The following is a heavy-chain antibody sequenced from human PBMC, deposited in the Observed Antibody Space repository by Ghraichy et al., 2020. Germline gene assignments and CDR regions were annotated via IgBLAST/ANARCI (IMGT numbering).Heavy chain of an antibody. D-gene: IGHD2-2*02. Sequence: GGSLRLSCAASGFTFSSYSMNWVRQAPGKGLEWVSSISSSSSYIYYADSVKGRFTISRDNAKNSLYLQMNSLRAEDTAVYYCARDGAYIVVVPAAITYYYGMDVWGQGTTVTVSS. V-gene: IGHV3-21*01. CDR3: ARDGAYIVVVPAAITYYYGMDV. CDR2: ISSSSSYI. CDR1: GFTFSSYS. J-gene: IGHJ6*02.